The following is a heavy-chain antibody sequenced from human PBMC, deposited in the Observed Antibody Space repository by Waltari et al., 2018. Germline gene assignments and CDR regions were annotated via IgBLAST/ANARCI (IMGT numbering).Heavy chain of an antibody. D-gene: IGHD2-8*01. CDR1: GFTFSSYA. CDR2: ISGSGGST. CDR3: ARGTIEVMVYASGMDV. V-gene: IGHV3-23*04. J-gene: IGHJ6*02. Sequence: EVQLVESGGGLVQPGGSLRLSCAASGFTFSSYAMSWVRQAPGKGLEWVSAISGSGGSTYYADSVKGRFTISRDNSKNTLYLQMNSLRAEDTAVYYCARGTIEVMVYASGMDVWDQGTTVTVSS.